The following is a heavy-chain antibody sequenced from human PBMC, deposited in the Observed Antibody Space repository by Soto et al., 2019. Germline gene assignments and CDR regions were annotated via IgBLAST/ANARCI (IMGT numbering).Heavy chain of an antibody. Sequence: QVQLVESGGGVVQPGRSLRLSCAVSGFNFINATMHWVRQAPGKGLEGVASISYDGGNKHYADSVKGRFTISRDNFKSTLFLQLNSLRPEDTAVYYCASMGYLYYFYRLDFWGQGTTVTVSS. J-gene: IGHJ6*02. CDR3: ASMGYLYYFYRLDF. CDR2: ISYDGGNK. CDR1: GFNFINAT. V-gene: IGHV3-30-3*01. D-gene: IGHD3-16*01.